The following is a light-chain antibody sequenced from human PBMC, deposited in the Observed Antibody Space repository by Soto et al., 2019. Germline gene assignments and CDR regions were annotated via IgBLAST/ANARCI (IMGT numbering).Light chain of an antibody. CDR3: SSYAGITPYV. CDR2: EVS. Sequence: QSALTQAPCASGSPGQSVTISCTGTSSDVGGYTYVSWYQQHPGKAPKLMIYEVSKRPSGVPDRFSGSKSGNTASLTVSGLQAEDEADYYCSSYAGITPYVFGTGTKVTVL. CDR1: SSDVGGYTY. V-gene: IGLV2-8*01. J-gene: IGLJ1*01.